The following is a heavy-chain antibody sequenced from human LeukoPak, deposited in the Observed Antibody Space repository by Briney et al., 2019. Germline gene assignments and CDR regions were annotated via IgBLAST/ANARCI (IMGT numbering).Heavy chain of an antibody. CDR3: ARCSYSSGCYWYFDL. D-gene: IGHD6-19*01. V-gene: IGHV4-4*07. Sequence: PSETLSLTCTVSGGSISSYYWSWIRQPAGKGLKWIGRIYTSGSTNYNPSLKSRVTMSVDTSKNQFSLKLSSVTAADTAVYYCARCSYSSGCYWYFDLWGRGTLVTVSS. CDR1: GGSISSYY. J-gene: IGHJ2*01. CDR2: IYTSGST.